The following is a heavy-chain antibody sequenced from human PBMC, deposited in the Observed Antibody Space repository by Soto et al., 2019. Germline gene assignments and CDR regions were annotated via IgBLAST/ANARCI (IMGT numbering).Heavy chain of an antibody. D-gene: IGHD4-4*01. Sequence: GASVKVSCKASGYTFTGYYMHWVRQAPGQGLEWMGWINPNSGGTNYAQKFQGWVTMTRDTSISTAYLQWNTLKASDTAMYYCARHISNFRYYYYAMDVWGQGTTVTVSS. CDR1: GYTFTGYY. CDR2: INPNSGGT. CDR3: ARHISNFRYYYYAMDV. V-gene: IGHV1-2*04. J-gene: IGHJ6*02.